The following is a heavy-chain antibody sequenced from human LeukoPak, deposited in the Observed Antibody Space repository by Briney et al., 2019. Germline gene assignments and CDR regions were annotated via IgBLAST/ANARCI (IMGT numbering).Heavy chain of an antibody. V-gene: IGHV3-7*04. CDR2: IKQDGSEK. Sequence: GGSLRLSCAASGFTFSSYWMSWVRQAPGKGLEWVANIKQDGSEKYYVDSVKGRFTISRDNAKNSLYLQMNSLRAEDTAVYYCARAAESHCSSPSCPYYYYYMDVWGKGTTVTVSS. CDR1: GFTFSSYW. J-gene: IGHJ6*03. D-gene: IGHD2-2*01. CDR3: ARAAESHCSSPSCPYYYYYMDV.